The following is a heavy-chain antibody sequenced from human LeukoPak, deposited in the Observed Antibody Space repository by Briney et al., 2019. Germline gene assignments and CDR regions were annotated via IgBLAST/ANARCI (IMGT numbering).Heavy chain of an antibody. D-gene: IGHD6-19*01. CDR2: IYSSGST. Sequence: KPSETLSLTCTVSGGYISSYYWSWIRQPPGKGLEWIGYIYSSGSTNYNSSLKSRVTISVDTSKNQFSLKLTSVTAADTAVYYCARSGGYSSPQNYWGQGTLVTVSS. CDR3: ARSGGYSSPQNY. J-gene: IGHJ4*02. CDR1: GGYISSYY. V-gene: IGHV4-59*01.